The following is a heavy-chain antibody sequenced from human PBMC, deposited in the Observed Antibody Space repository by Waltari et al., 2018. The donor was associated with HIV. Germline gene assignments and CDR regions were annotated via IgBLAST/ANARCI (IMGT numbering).Heavy chain of an antibody. D-gene: IGHD3-22*01. CDR1: GFTFSSYA. V-gene: IGHV3-23*01. Sequence: EVQLLESGGGLVQPGGSLRLSCAASGFTFSSYAMSWVRQAPGKGLEWVSAISGSGGSTYYADSVKGRFTISRDNSKNTLYLQMNSLRAEDTAVYYCAKEGFYYDSSGYLYYFDYWGQGTLVTVSS. CDR2: ISGSGGST. CDR3: AKEGFYYDSSGYLYYFDY. J-gene: IGHJ4*02.